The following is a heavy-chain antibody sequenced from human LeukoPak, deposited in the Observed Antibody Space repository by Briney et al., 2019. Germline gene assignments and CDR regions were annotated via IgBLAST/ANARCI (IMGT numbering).Heavy chain of an antibody. CDR1: GFTFSSYW. CDR3: ARWGAGCSSTSCYGPQDSYYGMDV. D-gene: IGHD2-2*01. CDR2: IKQDGSEK. J-gene: IGHJ6*02. V-gene: IGHV3-7*01. Sequence: GGSLRLSCAASGFTFSSYWISWVRQAPGKGLEWVANIKQDGSEKYYVDSVKGRFTISRDNAKNSLYLQMNSLRAEDTAVYYCARWGAGCSSTSCYGPQDSYYGMDVWGQGTTVTVSS.